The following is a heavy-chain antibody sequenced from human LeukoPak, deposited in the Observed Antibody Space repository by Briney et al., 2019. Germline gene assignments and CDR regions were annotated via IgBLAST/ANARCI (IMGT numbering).Heavy chain of an antibody. CDR3: AKDKDYYDSSGNFGNPTVFDY. V-gene: IGHV3-66*01. CDR2: IYRGGGT. D-gene: IGHD3-22*01. CDR1: GFTVSSNH. J-gene: IGHJ4*02. Sequence: GGSLRLSCAASGFTVSSNHMSWVRQPPGKGLEWVSLIYRGGGTDYADSVKGRFTVSRDISKNTVYLQMNSLRAEDTAVYYCAKDKDYYDSSGNFGNPTVFDYWGQGTLVTVSS.